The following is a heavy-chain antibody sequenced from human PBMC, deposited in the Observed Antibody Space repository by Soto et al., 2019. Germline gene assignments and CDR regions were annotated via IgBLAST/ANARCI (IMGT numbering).Heavy chain of an antibody. CDR3: ASRAVAALFDY. CDR1: GGSFSGYY. V-gene: IGHV4-34*01. Sequence: PSETLSLTCAVYGGSFSGYYWSWIRQPPGKGLEWIGEINHSGSTNYNPSLKSRVTISVDTSKNQFSLKLSSVTAADTAVYYCASRAVAALFDYCGQGTLVTVSS. J-gene: IGHJ4*02. CDR2: INHSGST. D-gene: IGHD6-19*01.